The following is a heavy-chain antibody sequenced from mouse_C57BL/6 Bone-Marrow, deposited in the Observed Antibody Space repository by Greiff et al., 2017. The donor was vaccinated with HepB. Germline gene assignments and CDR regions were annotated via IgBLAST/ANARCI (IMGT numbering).Heavy chain of an antibody. CDR3: ARHRWVRRYYYAMDY. J-gene: IGHJ4*01. Sequence: VKLMESGPGLVAPSQSLSITCTVSGFSLTSYGVHWVRQPPGKGLEWLVVIWSDGSTTYNSALKSRLSISKDNSKSQVFLKMNSLQTDDTAMYYCARHRWVRRYYYAMDYWGQGTSVTVSS. D-gene: IGHD2-2*01. CDR2: IWSDGST. V-gene: IGHV2-6-1*01. CDR1: GFSLTSYG.